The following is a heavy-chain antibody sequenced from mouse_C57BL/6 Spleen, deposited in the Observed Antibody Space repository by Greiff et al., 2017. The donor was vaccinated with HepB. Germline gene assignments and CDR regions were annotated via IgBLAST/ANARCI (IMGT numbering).Heavy chain of an antibody. D-gene: IGHD2-3*01. CDR1: GYTFTSYW. J-gene: IGHJ4*01. CDR3: ARSGWLLRDYYAMDY. V-gene: IGHV1-55*01. Sequence: VQLQQPGAELVKPGASVKMSCKASGYTFTSYWITWVKQRPGQGLEWIGDIYPGSGSTNYTEKFKSKATLTVDTSSSTAYMQLSSLTSEDSAVYYCARSGWLLRDYYAMDYWGQGTSVTVSS. CDR2: IYPGSGST.